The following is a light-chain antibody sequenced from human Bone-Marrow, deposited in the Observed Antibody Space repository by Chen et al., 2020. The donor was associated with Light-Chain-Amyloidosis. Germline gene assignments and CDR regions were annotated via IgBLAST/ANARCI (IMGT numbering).Light chain of an antibody. CDR1: KLGEKY. Sequence: SYELTQAPSVSVSPGQTAIITCSGDKLGEKYTSWHQQRPGQSPVLVIYQDSERPSGIPERFSGSNSGDTATLTISVTQALDEADYYCQAWDGNTVVFGGGTNLTVL. J-gene: IGLJ2*01. CDR3: QAWDGNTVV. V-gene: IGLV3-1*01. CDR2: QDS.